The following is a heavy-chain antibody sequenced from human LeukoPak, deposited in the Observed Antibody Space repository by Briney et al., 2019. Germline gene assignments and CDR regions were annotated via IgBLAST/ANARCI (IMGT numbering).Heavy chain of an antibody. J-gene: IGHJ3*02. V-gene: IGHV3-7*01. CDR1: GFTFSSYW. Sequence: PGGSLRLSCAASGFTFSSYWMSWVRQAPGKGLEWVANIKQDGSEKYYVDSVKGRFTISRDNAKNSLYLQMNSLGAEDTAVYYCARCSYALVYTYYDFWSGYSNDAFDIWGQGTMVTVSS. D-gene: IGHD3-3*01. CDR3: ARCSYALVYTYYDFWSGYSNDAFDI. CDR2: IKQDGSEK.